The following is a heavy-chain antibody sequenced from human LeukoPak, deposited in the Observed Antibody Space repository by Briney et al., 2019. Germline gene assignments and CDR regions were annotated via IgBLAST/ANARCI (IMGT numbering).Heavy chain of an antibody. CDR3: ARLFQVAGTIDY. Sequence: ASVKVSCKASGYTLTGYYMHWVRQAPGQGLEWMGWINPNSGGTNYAQKFQGRVTMTRDTSISTAYMELSRLRSDDTAVYYCARLFQVAGTIDYWGQGTLVTVSS. D-gene: IGHD6-19*01. J-gene: IGHJ4*02. CDR2: INPNSGGT. V-gene: IGHV1-2*02. CDR1: GYTLTGYY.